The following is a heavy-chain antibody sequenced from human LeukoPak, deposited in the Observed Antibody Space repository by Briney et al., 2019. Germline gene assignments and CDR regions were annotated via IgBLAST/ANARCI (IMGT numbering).Heavy chain of an antibody. V-gene: IGHV1-46*01. D-gene: IGHD2-21*02. CDR1: GYTFTSYY. Sequence: ASVKVSCKASGYTFTSYYMHWVRQAPGQGLEWVGKINPSGGTTTYAQKFQGRVAMARDTSTSTVYMELSSLISEDTAVYYCARGGPYCGGDCYYFDFWGQGTLVTVSS. CDR3: ARGGPYCGGDCYYFDF. CDR2: INPSGGTT. J-gene: IGHJ4*02.